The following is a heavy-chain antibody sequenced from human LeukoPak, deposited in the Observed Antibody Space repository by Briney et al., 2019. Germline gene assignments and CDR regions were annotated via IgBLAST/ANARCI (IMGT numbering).Heavy chain of an antibody. CDR3: ARGLSGSYMGPFDS. CDR1: GFTFSSYG. J-gene: IGHJ4*02. Sequence: GGSLRLSCAASGFTFSSYGMHWVRQAPGKGLEWVAVIWYDGSNKYYADSVKGRFTVSRDNSKNTLYLQMNSLRAEDTAVYYCARGLSGSYMGPFDSWGQGTLVTVSS. D-gene: IGHD1-26*01. V-gene: IGHV3-33*01. CDR2: IWYDGSNK.